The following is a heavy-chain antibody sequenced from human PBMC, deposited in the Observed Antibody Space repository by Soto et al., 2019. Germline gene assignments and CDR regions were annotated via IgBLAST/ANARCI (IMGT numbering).Heavy chain of an antibody. CDR2: ISLTRDAV. CDR3: ARGSCHSSDWFPDGFDV. Sequence: EGLLVESGGGLVQPGGSLRLSCAASGFSFSRNSINWVRQTLGKGLEWIAYISLTRDAVTYADSVKGRFTLSKDNAKNSVLLHCDSLRVADTAVYYCARGSCHSSDWFPDGFDVWCHRTMVTVSS. CDR1: GFSFSRNS. J-gene: IGHJ3*01. D-gene: IGHD6-19*01. V-gene: IGHV3-48*01.